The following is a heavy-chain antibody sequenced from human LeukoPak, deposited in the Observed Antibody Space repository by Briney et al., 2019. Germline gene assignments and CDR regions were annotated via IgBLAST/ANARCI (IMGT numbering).Heavy chain of an antibody. Sequence: GGSLRLSCAASGFTFSSYSMNWVRQAPGKGLEWVSSISSSSSYIYYADSVKGRFTISRDNAKNSLYLQMNSLRAEDTAVYYCARPTNEEYNWNAFDIWGQGTMVTVSS. V-gene: IGHV3-21*01. J-gene: IGHJ3*02. CDR3: ARPTNEEYNWNAFDI. CDR1: GFTFSSYS. CDR2: ISSSSSYI. D-gene: IGHD1-20*01.